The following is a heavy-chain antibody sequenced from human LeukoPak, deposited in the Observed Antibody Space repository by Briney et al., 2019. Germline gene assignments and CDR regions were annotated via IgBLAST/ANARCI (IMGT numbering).Heavy chain of an antibody. D-gene: IGHD2-8*01. CDR2: IIPIFGIA. CDR3: ARMVYAIIQSEYNWFGP. Sequence: ASVKVSCKASGGTFSSYAISWVRQAPGQGLEWMGRIIPIFGIANYAQKFQGRVTITAEKSTSTAYMELSSLRSEDTAVYYCARMVYAIIQSEYNWFGPWGQGTLVTVSS. V-gene: IGHV1-69*04. CDR1: GGTFSSYA. J-gene: IGHJ5*02.